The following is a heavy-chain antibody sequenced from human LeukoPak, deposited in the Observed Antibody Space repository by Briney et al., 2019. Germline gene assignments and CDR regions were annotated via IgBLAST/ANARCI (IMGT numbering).Heavy chain of an antibody. D-gene: IGHD3-3*01. Sequence: ASVKVSCKASGYTFTSYGISWVRRAPGQGLEWMGWISAYNGNTNYAQKLQGRVTMTTDTSTSTAYMELRSLRSDDTAVYYCARDLITIFGVGPAFDAFDIWGQGTMVTVSS. CDR2: ISAYNGNT. CDR3: ARDLITIFGVGPAFDAFDI. V-gene: IGHV1-18*01. CDR1: GYTFTSYG. J-gene: IGHJ3*02.